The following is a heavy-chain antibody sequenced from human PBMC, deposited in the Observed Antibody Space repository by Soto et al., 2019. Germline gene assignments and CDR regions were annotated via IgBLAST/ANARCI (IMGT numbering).Heavy chain of an antibody. CDR2: IIPIFGTA. Sequence: SVKVSCKASGGTFSSYAISWVRQAPGQGLEWMGGIIPIFGTANYAQKFQGRVTITADESTSTAYMELSSLRSEDTAVYYCARDLIDCSGGSCYSEGGSCYYYGMDVWGQGTTVTVSS. CDR1: GGTFSSYA. V-gene: IGHV1-69*13. CDR3: ARDLIDCSGGSCYSEGGSCYYYGMDV. J-gene: IGHJ6*02. D-gene: IGHD2-15*01.